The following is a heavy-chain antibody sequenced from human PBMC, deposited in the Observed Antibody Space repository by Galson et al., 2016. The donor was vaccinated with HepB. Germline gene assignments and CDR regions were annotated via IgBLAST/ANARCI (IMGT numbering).Heavy chain of an antibody. Sequence: SVKVSCKASGYTFTDYFIHWVRQAPGQRPEWMGWINPNSGGTTFAQRFRGRVTLTRDTSINTAYMELSWLPSDDTAVYYGARNKVSISSGNYYNVGHTWGQGTLVTVSS. CDR1: GYTFTDYF. CDR3: ARNKVSISSGNYYNVGHT. J-gene: IGHJ4*02. D-gene: IGHD3-10*01. CDR2: INPNSGGT. V-gene: IGHV1-2*02.